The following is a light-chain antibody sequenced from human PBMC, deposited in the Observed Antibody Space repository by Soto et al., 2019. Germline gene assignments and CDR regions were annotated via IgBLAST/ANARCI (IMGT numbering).Light chain of an antibody. Sequence: DIVLTQSPGTLSLSPGERATLSCRASQSVNSNHIAWYQQKPGQAPRLLIYGPSSRATGIPERFSGSGSGTDFTLSISRLEPEDFAVYFCHQFGSSPQTFGHGTKVEIK. V-gene: IGKV3-20*01. CDR1: QSVNSNH. J-gene: IGKJ1*01. CDR2: GPS. CDR3: HQFGSSPQT.